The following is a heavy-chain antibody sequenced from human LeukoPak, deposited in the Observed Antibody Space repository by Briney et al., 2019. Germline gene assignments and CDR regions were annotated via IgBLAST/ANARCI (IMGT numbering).Heavy chain of an antibody. D-gene: IGHD3-3*01. CDR2: ISYDGSNK. CDR1: GFTFSSYG. V-gene: IGHV3-30*18. Sequence: GGSLRLSCAASGFTFSSYGMHWVRQAPGNGLEWVAVISYDGSNKYYADSVKGRFTISRDNSKNTLYLQMNSLRAEDTAVYYCAKDGAGGFWSGYSTFDYWGQGTLVTVSS. J-gene: IGHJ4*02. CDR3: AKDGAGGFWSGYSTFDY.